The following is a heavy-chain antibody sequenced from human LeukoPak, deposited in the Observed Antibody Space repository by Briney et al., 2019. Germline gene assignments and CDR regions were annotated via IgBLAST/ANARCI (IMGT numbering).Heavy chain of an antibody. J-gene: IGHJ4*02. CDR3: AKKSYYDFWSDHYRPHFDK. CDR2: IGSSDNST. V-gene: IGHV3-23*01. Sequence: TGGSLRLSCVASGFSSSNYAMSWVRQAPGKGLEWVSVIGSSDNSTYYADSVKGRFTISRDNSKNTLYLQMDSLRAEDTAVYYCAKKSYYDFWSDHYRPHFDKWGQGTLVTVSS. CDR1: GFSSSNYA. D-gene: IGHD3-3*01.